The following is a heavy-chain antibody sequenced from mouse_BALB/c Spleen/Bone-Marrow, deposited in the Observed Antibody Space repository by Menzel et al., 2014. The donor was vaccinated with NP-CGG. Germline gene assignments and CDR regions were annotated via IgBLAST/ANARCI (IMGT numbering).Heavy chain of an antibody. V-gene: IGHV1S56*01. CDR1: GYTFTSYY. D-gene: IGHD2-14*01. CDR3: ARGGYDGAWFTY. CDR2: IYPGNVNT. J-gene: IGHJ3*01. Sequence: LVESGPELVKPGASVRISCKASGYTFTSYYIHWVKQRPGQGLEWIGWIYPGNVNTKYNEKFKDKATLTADKSSSTAYMQLSSLTSEDSAVYFCARGGYDGAWFTYWGQGTLVTVSA.